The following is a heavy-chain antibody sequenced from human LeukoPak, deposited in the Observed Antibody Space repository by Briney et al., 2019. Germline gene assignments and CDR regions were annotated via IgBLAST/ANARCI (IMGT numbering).Heavy chain of an antibody. J-gene: IGHJ6*02. CDR2: ISSSGNTI. CDR1: GFAFSSYE. V-gene: IGHV3-48*03. Sequence: GGSLRLSCAASGFAFSSYEMNWVRQAPGKGLEWVSYISSSGNTIYYADSVKGRFTISRDNSKNTLYLQMNSLRAEDTAVYYCAKGYYYGMDVWGQGTTVTVSS. CDR3: AKGYYYGMDV.